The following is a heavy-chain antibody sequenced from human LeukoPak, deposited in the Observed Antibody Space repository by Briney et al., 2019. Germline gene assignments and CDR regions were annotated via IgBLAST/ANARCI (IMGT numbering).Heavy chain of an antibody. CDR3: AKARSNYDSSGYYYHMGAFDI. Sequence: PGRSLRLSCAASGFTFSSYGMHWVRQAPGNGLEWVAVIWYDESNKYYADSVKGRFTISRDNSKNTLYLQMNSLRAEDTAVYYCAKARSNYDSSGYYYHMGAFDIWGQGTMVTVSS. V-gene: IGHV3-33*06. J-gene: IGHJ3*02. CDR2: IWYDESNK. D-gene: IGHD3-22*01. CDR1: GFTFSSYG.